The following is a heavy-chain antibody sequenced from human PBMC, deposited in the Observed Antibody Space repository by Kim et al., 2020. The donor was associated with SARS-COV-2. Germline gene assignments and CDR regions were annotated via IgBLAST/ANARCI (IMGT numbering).Heavy chain of an antibody. Sequence: GSTNDNSSLKSRVTISVDTSKNQFSLKLSSVTAADTAVYYCARDNGGMDVWGQGTTVTVSS. CDR2: GST. CDR3: ARDNGGMDV. V-gene: IGHV4-59*01. J-gene: IGHJ6*02.